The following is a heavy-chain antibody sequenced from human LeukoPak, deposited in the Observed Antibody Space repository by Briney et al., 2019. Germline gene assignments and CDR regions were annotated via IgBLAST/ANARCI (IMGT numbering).Heavy chain of an antibody. CDR1: GGSISSYY. CDR3: ARGGTGTTSY. D-gene: IGHD1-7*01. Sequence: PSGTLSLTCTVSGGSISSYYWSWIRQPPGKGLEWIGYIYYSGSTNYTPPLKSRVTISVDTSKNQFSLKLSSVTAADTAVYYCARGGTGTTSYWGQGTLVTVSS. V-gene: IGHV4-59*01. J-gene: IGHJ4*02. CDR2: IYYSGST.